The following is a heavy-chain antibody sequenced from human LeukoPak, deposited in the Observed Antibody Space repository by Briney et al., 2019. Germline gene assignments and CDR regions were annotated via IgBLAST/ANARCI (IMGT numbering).Heavy chain of an antibody. D-gene: IGHD6-13*01. Sequence: ASVTVSCKVSGYTLTELSMHWVRQAPGKGLEWMGGFDPEDGETIYAQKFQGRVTMTEDTSTDTAYMELSSLRSEDTAVYYCATDTETAAGPGDAFDIWGQGTMVTVSS. CDR1: GYTLTELS. CDR3: ATDTETAAGPGDAFDI. J-gene: IGHJ3*02. V-gene: IGHV1-24*01. CDR2: FDPEDGET.